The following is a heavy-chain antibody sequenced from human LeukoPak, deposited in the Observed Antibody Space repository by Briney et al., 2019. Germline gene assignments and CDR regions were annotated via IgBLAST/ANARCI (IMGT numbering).Heavy chain of an antibody. J-gene: IGHJ6*02. Sequence: GGSLRLSCAASGFTFSSYGMHWVRQAPGKGLEWVAVIWYDGTNKYYADSVKGRFTISRDNSKNTLFLQMNSLRVEDTAVYYCAREGTVTTGYGMDVWGQGTTVTVSS. CDR3: AREGTVTTGYGMDV. CDR2: IWYDGTNK. D-gene: IGHD4-17*01. V-gene: IGHV3-33*01. CDR1: GFTFSSYG.